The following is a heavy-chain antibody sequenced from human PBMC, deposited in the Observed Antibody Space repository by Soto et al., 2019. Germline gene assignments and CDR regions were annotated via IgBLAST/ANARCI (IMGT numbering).Heavy chain of an antibody. CDR1: GGTFSSYT. V-gene: IGHV1-69*02. J-gene: IGHJ5*02. Sequence: QVQLVQSGAEVKKPGSSVKVSCKASGGTFSSYTISWVRQAPGQGLEWMGRIIPILGIANYAQKFQGRVTSTADKSTSTAYMELSSLRSEDTAVYYCALGYSYGYGWFDPWGQGTLVTVSS. CDR2: IIPILGIA. CDR3: ALGYSYGYGWFDP. D-gene: IGHD5-18*01.